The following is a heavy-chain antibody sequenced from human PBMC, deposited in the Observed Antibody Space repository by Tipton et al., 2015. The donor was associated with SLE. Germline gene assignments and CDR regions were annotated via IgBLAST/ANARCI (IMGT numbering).Heavy chain of an antibody. CDR2: IYTSGST. D-gene: IGHD3-3*01. Sequence: TLSLTCTVSGGSISSGSYYWSWIRQPAGKGLEWIGRIYTSGSTNYNPSLKSRVTISVDTSKNQFSLKLNSVTAADTAVYYCARPTAYEPGGFDLWGRGTLVTLSS. J-gene: IGHJ2*01. CDR3: ARPTAYEPGGFDL. CDR1: GGSISSGSYY. V-gene: IGHV4-61*02.